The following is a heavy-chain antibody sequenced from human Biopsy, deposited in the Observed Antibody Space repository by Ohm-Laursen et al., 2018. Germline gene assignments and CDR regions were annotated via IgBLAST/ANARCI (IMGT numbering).Heavy chain of an antibody. V-gene: IGHV3-21*01. CDR2: ISETSSHI. J-gene: IGHJ6*02. CDR3: ARDSSRRAREGGMDV. D-gene: IGHD6-6*01. Sequence: SLRLSCAASGFSVSSYDMNWVRQAPGKGLEWISYISETSSHIYDADSVRGRFTVASDIAKNSLYLQLNSLRVEDTVVYYCARDSSRRAREGGMDVWGQGTTVTVSS. CDR1: GFSVSSYD.